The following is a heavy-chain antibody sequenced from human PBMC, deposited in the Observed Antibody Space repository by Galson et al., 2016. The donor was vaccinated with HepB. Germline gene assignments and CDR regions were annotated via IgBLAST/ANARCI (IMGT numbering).Heavy chain of an antibody. D-gene: IGHD3-22*01. CDR2: ISSDSTYI. CDR3: VKDDLDRNHYYDTRGSETFFFDY. CDR1: GFTFDSYS. J-gene: IGHJ4*02. V-gene: IGHV3-21*01. Sequence: SLRLSCAASGFTFDSYSMSWVRQTPGKALEWVSWISSDSTYIYYADSVRGRFTISRDNAKTSLYLQMNSLRAEDTALYYCVKDDLDRNHYYDTRGSETFFFDYWGQGTLVTVSS.